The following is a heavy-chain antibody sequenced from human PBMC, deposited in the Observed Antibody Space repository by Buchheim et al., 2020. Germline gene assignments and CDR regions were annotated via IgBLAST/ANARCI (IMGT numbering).Heavy chain of an antibody. J-gene: IGHJ5*02. Sequence: QVQLQQWGAGLLKPSATLSLTCAVYGGSFSGYYWSWIRQPPGKGLEWIGEINHSGSTNYNPSLKSRVTISVDTSKNQFSLQLSSVTAADTAVYYCARGIQLKASLLNWFDPWGQGTL. V-gene: IGHV4-34*01. D-gene: IGHD5-18*01. CDR2: INHSGST. CDR1: GGSFSGYY. CDR3: ARGIQLKASLLNWFDP.